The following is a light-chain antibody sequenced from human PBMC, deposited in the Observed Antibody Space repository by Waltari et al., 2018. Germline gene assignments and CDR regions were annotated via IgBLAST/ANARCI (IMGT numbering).Light chain of an antibody. CDR2: EVI. V-gene: IGLV2-23*02. Sequence: QSALTQPASVSGSPGQSITIPCTGTSNNVGSYDLVSWYQFRPGAFPKLLLYEVIKRPSGVSDRFSGSKSDNTASLTISRLQAEDEAAYYCCSYAGSAPRLVFGGGTNLTVL. J-gene: IGLJ3*02. CDR1: SNNVGSYDL. CDR3: CSYAGSAPRLV.